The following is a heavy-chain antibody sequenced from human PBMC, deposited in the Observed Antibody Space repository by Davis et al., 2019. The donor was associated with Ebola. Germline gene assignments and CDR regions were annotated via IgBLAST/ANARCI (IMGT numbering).Heavy chain of an antibody. J-gene: IGHJ5*02. Sequence: GSLRLSCTGSGYSFTNYWIGWVRQMPGKGLEWMGIIYPGDSDTRYSPSFQGQVTISADKSISTAYLQWSSLKASDTAMYYCARRGYGDYVGNNWFDPWGQGTLVTVSS. V-gene: IGHV5-51*01. CDR3: ARRGYGDYVGNNWFDP. CDR1: GYSFTNYW. D-gene: IGHD4-17*01. CDR2: IYPGDSDT.